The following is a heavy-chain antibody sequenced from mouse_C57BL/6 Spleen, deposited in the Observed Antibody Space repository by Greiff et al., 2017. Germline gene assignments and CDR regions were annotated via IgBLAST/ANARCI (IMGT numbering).Heavy chain of an antibody. CDR3: ARQTYYDYDEGFAY. V-gene: IGHV5-12*01. CDR2: ISNGGGST. Sequence: EVKVVESGGGLVQPGGSLKLSCAASGFTFSDYYMYWVRQTPEKRLEWVAYISNGGGSTYYPDTVKGRFTISRDNAKNTLYLQMSRLKSEDTAMYYCARQTYYDYDEGFAYWGQGTLVTVSA. D-gene: IGHD2-4*01. J-gene: IGHJ3*01. CDR1: GFTFSDYY.